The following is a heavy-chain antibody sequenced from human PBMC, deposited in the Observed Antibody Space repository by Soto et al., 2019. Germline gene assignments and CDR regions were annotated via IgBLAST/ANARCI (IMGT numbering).Heavy chain of an antibody. D-gene: IGHD2-15*01. CDR2: INYSGTT. V-gene: IGHV4-39*01. J-gene: IGHJ5*02. CDR1: GGSISSSSYY. Sequence: QLQLQESGPGLVTPSETQSLTCTVSGGSISSSSYYWAWIRQPPGKGLEWIGSINYSGTTYYIASLKSRVTISIDTSKNQFSLRLNSVTAADTAVYYCARLVACSGGSCRFDPWGQGTLVTVSS. CDR3: ARLVACSGGSCRFDP.